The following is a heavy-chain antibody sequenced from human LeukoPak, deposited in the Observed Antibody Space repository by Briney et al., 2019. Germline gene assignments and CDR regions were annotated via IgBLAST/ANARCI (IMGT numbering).Heavy chain of an antibody. J-gene: IGHJ4*02. D-gene: IGHD1-26*01. CDR3: ARGPGRKWELLNYFDY. CDR1: GYTFTSYD. V-gene: IGHV1-8*01. CDR2: MNPNSGNT. Sequence: GASVKVSCKASGYTFTSYDINWVRQATGQGLEWMGWMNPNSGNTGYAQKFQGRVTMTRNTSISTAYMELSSLRSEDTAVYYCARGPGRKWELLNYFDYWGQETLVTVSS.